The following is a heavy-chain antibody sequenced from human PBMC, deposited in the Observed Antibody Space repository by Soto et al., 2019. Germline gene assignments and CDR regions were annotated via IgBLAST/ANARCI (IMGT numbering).Heavy chain of an antibody. V-gene: IGHV4-30-4*01. D-gene: IGHD6-6*01. J-gene: IGHJ5*02. CDR3: ARERPDGARLDP. Sequence: SETLSLTCTVSGGSISSGDYYWSWIRQPPGKGLEWIGYIYRSGSTYYNPSLKSRVTISVDTSKNQFSLKLSSVTAADTAVYYCARERPDGARLDPWGQGTLVTVS. CDR1: GGSISSGDYY. CDR2: IYRSGST.